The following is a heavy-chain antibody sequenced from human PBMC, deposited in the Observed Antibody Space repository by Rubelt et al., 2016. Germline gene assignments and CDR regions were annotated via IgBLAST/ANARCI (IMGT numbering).Heavy chain of an antibody. V-gene: IGHV1-18*01. J-gene: IGHJ4*02. CDR3: ARAPMVWFGEKWGDY. CDR1: G. CDR2: ISAYNGNT. D-gene: IGHD3-10*01. Sequence: GISWVRQAPGQGLEWMGWISAYNGNTNYAQKLQGRVTMTTDTSTSTAYMELRSLRSDDTAVYYCARAPMVWFGEKWGDYWGQGTLVTVSS.